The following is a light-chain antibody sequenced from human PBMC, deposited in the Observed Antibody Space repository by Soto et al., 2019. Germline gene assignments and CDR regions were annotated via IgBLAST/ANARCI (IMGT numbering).Light chain of an antibody. CDR2: EDR. J-gene: IGLJ2*01. Sequence: SYELTQSPSVSVSPGQTASITCSGDKLGDRFAYWYQQKPGQSPVVVIYEDRKRPSGIPERFSGSNSGNTATLTISGTQAMDEADYYCPAWDSSSVVFGGGTKLTVL. CDR3: PAWDSSSVV. V-gene: IGLV3-1*01. CDR1: KLGDRF.